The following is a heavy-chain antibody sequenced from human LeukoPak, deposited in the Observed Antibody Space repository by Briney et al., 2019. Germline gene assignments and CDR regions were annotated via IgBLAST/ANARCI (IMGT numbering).Heavy chain of an antibody. CDR1: GFTVTTYY. Sequence: GGSLRLSCAASGFTVTTYYMTWVRQAPGKGLEWVSVIYSGGTTYYSDSVKGRFTISRDDSKNTVHLQMNNLRVEDTAIYYCARDTIGQSGGGLDYWGQGTLVTVSS. V-gene: IGHV3-66*01. D-gene: IGHD3-10*01. CDR2: IYSGGTT. J-gene: IGHJ4*02. CDR3: ARDTIGQSGGGLDY.